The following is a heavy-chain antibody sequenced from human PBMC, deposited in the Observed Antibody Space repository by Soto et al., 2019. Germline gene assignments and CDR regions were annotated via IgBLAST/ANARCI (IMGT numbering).Heavy chain of an antibody. Sequence: GGSLRLSCAASGFTFSSYAMHWVRQAPGKGLEWVAVISYDGSNKYYADSVKGRFTISSDNSKNTLYLQMNSLRAEDTAVYYCAGATAGDYWGQGTLVTVSS. D-gene: IGHD2-15*01. J-gene: IGHJ4*02. V-gene: IGHV3-30-3*01. CDR3: AGATAGDY. CDR1: GFTFSSYA. CDR2: ISYDGSNK.